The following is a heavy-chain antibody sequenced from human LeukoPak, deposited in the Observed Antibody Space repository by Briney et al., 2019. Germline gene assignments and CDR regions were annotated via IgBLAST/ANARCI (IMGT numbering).Heavy chain of an antibody. D-gene: IGHD6-13*01. Sequence: APVKASCKASGYTLTELSMHWVPQAPGNRLEWMGGFDPEDGETIYAQKFQGRVTLAQETSTDTAYMELSSLRSEDTAVYYCATSIAAHLGYDLDYWGQGTLVTVSS. J-gene: IGHJ4*02. V-gene: IGHV1-24*01. CDR3: ATSIAAHLGYDLDY. CDR2: FDPEDGET. CDR1: GYTLTELS.